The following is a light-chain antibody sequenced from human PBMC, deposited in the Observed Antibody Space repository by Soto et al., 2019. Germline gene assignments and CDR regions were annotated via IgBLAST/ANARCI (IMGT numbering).Light chain of an antibody. CDR2: DAS. J-gene: IGKJ5*01. V-gene: IGKV3-11*01. CDR1: QRVSSY. CDR3: QQRSNWPIT. Sequence: DIVLTQSPAALGWSPGERAPLSCRASQRVSSYLAWYQQKPGQAPSLLIYDASNRATAIPARFSGSGSGTDFTLTISSLEPEDFAVYYCQQRSNWPITFGQGTRLEIK.